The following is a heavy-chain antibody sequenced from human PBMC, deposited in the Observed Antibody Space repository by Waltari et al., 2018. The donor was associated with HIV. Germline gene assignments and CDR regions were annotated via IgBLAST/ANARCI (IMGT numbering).Heavy chain of an antibody. CDR2: ISSSSSYI. Sequence: EVQLVESGGGLAKPGGSLRLSCAASGFTFKTYSMNWVRQAPEKGLEWVSSISSSSSYIYYADSVKGRFTISRDNAKNSLYLQMNSLRAEDTAIYYCARGGGSGIFVSNFDYCGQGTLVTISS. V-gene: IGHV3-21*01. J-gene: IGHJ4*02. CDR3: ARGGGSGIFVSNFDY. CDR1: GFTFKTYS. D-gene: IGHD3-3*01.